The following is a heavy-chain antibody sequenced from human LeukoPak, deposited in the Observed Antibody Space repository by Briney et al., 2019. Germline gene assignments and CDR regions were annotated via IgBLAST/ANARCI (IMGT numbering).Heavy chain of an antibody. V-gene: IGHV6-1*01. D-gene: IGHD3-22*01. CDR1: GDSVSSNSAA. CDR2: TYYRSKWYN. J-gene: IGHJ5*02. CDR3: ASSQEGYDSSGYYYGDWFDP. Sequence: SQTLSLTCAISGDSVSSNSAAWNWIRQSPSRGLEWLGRTYYRSKWYNDYAVSVKSRITINPDTSKNQFSLQLNSVTPEDTAVYYCASSQEGYDSSGYYYGDWFDPWGQGTLVTVSS.